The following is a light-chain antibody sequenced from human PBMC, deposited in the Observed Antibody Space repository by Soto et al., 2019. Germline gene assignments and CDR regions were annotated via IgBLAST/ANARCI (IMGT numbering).Light chain of an antibody. V-gene: IGLV1-44*01. J-gene: IGLJ1*01. CDR2: SNN. CDR3: AAWDDSLNAL. CDR1: SSNIGSNT. Sequence: QSVLTQPPSESGTPGQRVTISCSGSSSNIGSNTVNWYQQLPGTAPKLLIYSNNQRPSGVPDRFSGSKSGTSASLAISGLQSEDEADYYCAAWDDSLNALFGTGTKLTVL.